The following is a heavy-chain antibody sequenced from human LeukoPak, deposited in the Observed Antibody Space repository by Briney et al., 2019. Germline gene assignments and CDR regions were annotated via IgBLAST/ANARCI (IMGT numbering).Heavy chain of an antibody. CDR3: ATARARGHLIGQLLEWSPFDY. J-gene: IGHJ4*02. V-gene: IGHV1-24*01. CDR1: GYTLTELS. D-gene: IGHD3-3*01. Sequence: ASVKVSCKVSGYTLTELSMHWVRQAPGKGLEWMGGFDPEDGETIYAQKFQGRVTMTEDTSTDTAYMELSSLRSEDTAVYYCATARARGHLIGQLLEWSPFDYWGQGTLVTVSS. CDR2: FDPEDGET.